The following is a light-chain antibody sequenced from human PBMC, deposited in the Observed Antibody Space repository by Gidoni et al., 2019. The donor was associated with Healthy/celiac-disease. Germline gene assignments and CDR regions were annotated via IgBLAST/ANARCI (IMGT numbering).Light chain of an antibody. CDR2: GAS. V-gene: IGKV3-15*01. CDR3: QQYNNWPLYT. CDR1: QSVSSN. J-gene: IGKJ2*01. Sequence: ELEMTQSPSTLSVSPGERATLSCRASQSVSSNLAWYQQKPGQAPRLLIYGASTRATGIPARFSGSGSGTEFTLTISSLQSEDFAVYYCQQYNNWPLYTFGQGTKLEIK.